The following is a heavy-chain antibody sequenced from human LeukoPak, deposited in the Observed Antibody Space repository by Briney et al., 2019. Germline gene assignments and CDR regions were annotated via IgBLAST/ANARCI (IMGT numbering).Heavy chain of an antibody. D-gene: IGHD2-21*02. J-gene: IGHJ5*02. Sequence: GGSLRLSCAVSGFSFSDAWVSWVRHVPGKGLEWVARIKSNPDGGTTDYAVPVKGRFTIARDDSKNTLFLKMNSLMTEDTAVYYCTTGSVCIGDCFYGPLDAWGQGTLVTVYS. CDR3: TTGSVCIGDCFYGPLDA. CDR2: IKSNPDGGTT. CDR1: GFSFSDAW. V-gene: IGHV3-15*01.